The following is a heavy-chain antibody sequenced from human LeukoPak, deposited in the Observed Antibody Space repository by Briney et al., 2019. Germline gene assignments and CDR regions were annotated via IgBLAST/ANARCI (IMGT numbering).Heavy chain of an antibody. D-gene: IGHD2-2*01. CDR1: GYTFTGYY. CDR2: INPNSGGT. V-gene: IGHV1-2*02. J-gene: IGHJ5*02. Sequence: ASVTVSCKASGYTFTGYYMHWVRQAPGQGLEWMGWINPNSGGTNYAQKFQGRVTMTRDTSISTAYMELSRLRSDDTAVYYCARACGSTSCYFYDPWGQGTLVTVSS. CDR3: ARACGSTSCYFYDP.